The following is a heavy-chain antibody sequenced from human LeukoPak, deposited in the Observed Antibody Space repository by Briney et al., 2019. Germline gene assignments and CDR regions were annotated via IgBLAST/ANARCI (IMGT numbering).Heavy chain of an antibody. V-gene: IGHV4-59*01. CDR2: IYYSGST. Sequence: SETLSLTCTVSGGSISSYYWSWIRQPPGKGLEWIGYIYYSGSTNYNPSLKSRVTISVDTSKNQFSLKLSSVTAADTAVYYCARDCSSTSCYDWGQGTLVTVSS. CDR1: GGSISSYY. D-gene: IGHD2-2*01. CDR3: ARDCSSTSCYD. J-gene: IGHJ4*02.